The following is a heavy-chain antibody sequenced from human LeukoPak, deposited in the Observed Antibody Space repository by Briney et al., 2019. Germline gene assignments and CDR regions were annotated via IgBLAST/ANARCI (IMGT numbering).Heavy chain of an antibody. Sequence: SETLSLTCAVYGGSFSGYYWSWIRQPAGKGLEWIGRIYTSGSTNYNPSLKSRVTISVDTSKNQFSLKLSSVTAADTAVYYCARGTVTTFGNWFDPWGQGTLVTVSS. CDR2: IYTSGST. CDR3: ARGTVTTFGNWFDP. D-gene: IGHD4-17*01. V-gene: IGHV4-59*10. CDR1: GGSFSGYY. J-gene: IGHJ5*02.